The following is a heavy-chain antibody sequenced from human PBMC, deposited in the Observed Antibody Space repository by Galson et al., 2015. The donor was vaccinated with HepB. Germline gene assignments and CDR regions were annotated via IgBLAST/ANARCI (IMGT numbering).Heavy chain of an antibody. J-gene: IGHJ6*03. V-gene: IGHV1-2*02. D-gene: IGHD1-26*01. Sequence: SVKVSCKASGYTFTGYYMHWVRQAPGQGLEWMGWINPNSGGTNYAQKFQGRVTMTRDTSISTAYMELSRLRSDDTAVYYCARALNLYRYSGSYSGPVNYYYYMDVWGKGTTVTVSS. CDR1: GYTFTGYY. CDR2: INPNSGGT. CDR3: ARALNLYRYSGSYSGPVNYYYYMDV.